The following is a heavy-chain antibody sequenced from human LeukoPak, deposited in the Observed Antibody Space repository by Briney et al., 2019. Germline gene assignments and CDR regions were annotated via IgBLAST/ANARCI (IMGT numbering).Heavy chain of an antibody. V-gene: IGHV4-39*01. CDR2: IHYSGTT. CDR1: GGSISDNDYS. D-gene: IGHD3-10*01. CDR3: ARRYYFVSGSYYPFDF. Sequence: SETLSLTCNVSGGSISDNDYSWDWIRQPPGKGLEWIGCIHYSGTTYSNPSLKSRISISVDTSKSQFSLKLRSVTAADTAVYYCARRYYFVSGSYYPFDFWGQGTLVTVSS. J-gene: IGHJ4*02.